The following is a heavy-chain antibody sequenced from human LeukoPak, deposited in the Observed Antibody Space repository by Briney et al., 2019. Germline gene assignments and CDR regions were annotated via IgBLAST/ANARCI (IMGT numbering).Heavy chain of an antibody. Sequence: QPGGSLRLSCAASGFTFGSSAMTWVRQAPGKGLEWVSSVVGSADITYQADSVKGRFTISRDNSKNTVYLQMNSLRAEDTAVYYCAKAPTSVAYYFDSWGQGTLVTVSS. CDR1: GFTFGSSA. D-gene: IGHD3-16*01. J-gene: IGHJ4*02. CDR2: VVGSADIT. V-gene: IGHV3-23*01. CDR3: AKAPTSVAYYFDS.